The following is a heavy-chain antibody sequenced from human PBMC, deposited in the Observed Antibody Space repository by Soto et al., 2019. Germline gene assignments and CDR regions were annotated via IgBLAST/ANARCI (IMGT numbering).Heavy chain of an antibody. CDR3: ERVRQGYSSSSCDY. J-gene: IGHJ4*02. D-gene: IGHD6-6*01. CDR1: GYTFTSYD. Sequence: QVQLVQSGAEVKKPGASVKVSCKASGYTFTSYDINWVRHATGQGLEWMGWMNTNSGNTGYAQKFQAIVTMTRNTSISTAYMALSSLRSENAAVSYCERVRQGYSSSSCDYWGQGTLVTVSS. V-gene: IGHV1-8*01. CDR2: MNTNSGNT.